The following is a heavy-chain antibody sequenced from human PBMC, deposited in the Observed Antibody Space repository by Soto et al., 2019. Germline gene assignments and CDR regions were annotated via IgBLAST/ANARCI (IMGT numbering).Heavy chain of an antibody. CDR3: ARPSETGYTVSFDY. Sequence: GASVRFCKASGGTFSSYAISWVRQAPGQGLEWMGGIIPIFGTANYAQKFQGRVTITADESTSTAYMELSSLRSEDTAVYYCARPSETGYTVSFDYWGQGTLVTVSS. D-gene: IGHD6-13*01. J-gene: IGHJ4*02. V-gene: IGHV1-69*13. CDR2: IIPIFGTA. CDR1: GGTFSSYA.